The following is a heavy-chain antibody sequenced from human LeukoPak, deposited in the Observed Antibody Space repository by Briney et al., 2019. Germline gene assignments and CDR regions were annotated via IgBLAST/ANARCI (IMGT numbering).Heavy chain of an antibody. CDR3: ARETFYYDSTGSIRGGYFDY. Sequence: PSETLSLTCTVSGYSINSGHYWGWIRQSPGKGLEWIGSISDSGSTYPNPSLKGRVTLSVDTSKNHFSLRLSSVTAADTAVFYCARETFYYDSTGSIRGGYFDYWGQGTLVTVSS. CDR2: ISDSGST. V-gene: IGHV4-38-2*02. J-gene: IGHJ4*02. CDR1: GYSINSGHY. D-gene: IGHD3-22*01.